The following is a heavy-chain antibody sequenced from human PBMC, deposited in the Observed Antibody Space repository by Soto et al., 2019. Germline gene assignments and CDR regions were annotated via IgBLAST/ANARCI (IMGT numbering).Heavy chain of an antibody. CDR1: GISLSTSGVG. J-gene: IGHJ1*01. V-gene: IGHV2-5*02. Sequence: ITLKESGTTLVKPTQTLTLTCTFSGISLSTSGVGVGWIRQPPGEALEWLTLIYWDDDKRYSPALKSRHTITKDTYKHHVVLKMPNMDPVDTATYYCAHFSIAAGVHTSHHGGQGTLVTASS. D-gene: IGHD6-13*01. CDR2: IYWDDDK. CDR3: AHFSIAAGVHTSHH.